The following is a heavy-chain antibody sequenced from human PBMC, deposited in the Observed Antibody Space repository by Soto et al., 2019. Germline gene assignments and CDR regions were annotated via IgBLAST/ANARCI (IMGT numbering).Heavy chain of an antibody. D-gene: IGHD4-4*01. J-gene: IGHJ6*02. CDR3: ARGENSNYEHYYYGMDV. CDR1: GYTFTSYG. Sequence: QVQLVQSGAEVKKPGASMKVSCKASGYTFTSYGISWVRQAPGEGLEWMGWISAYNGNTNYAQKFQGRVTMTTDTSTSTAYRELRSLRSDDTAVYYCARGENSNYEHYYYGMDVWGQGTTVTVSS. CDR2: ISAYNGNT. V-gene: IGHV1-18*01.